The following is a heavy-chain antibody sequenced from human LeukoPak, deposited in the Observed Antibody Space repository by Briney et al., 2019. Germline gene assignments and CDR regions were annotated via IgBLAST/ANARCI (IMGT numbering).Heavy chain of an antibody. J-gene: IGHJ4*02. D-gene: IGHD6-19*01. V-gene: IGHV1-69*06. CDR2: IIPIFGTA. CDR3: ARAGYSSGWFDY. CDR1: GGTFSSYA. Sequence: SVKVSCKASGGTFSSYAISWVRQAPGQGLEWMGGIIPIFGTANYAQKFQGRVTITADKSTSTASMELSSLRSEDTAVYYCARAGYSSGWFDYWGQGTLVTVSS.